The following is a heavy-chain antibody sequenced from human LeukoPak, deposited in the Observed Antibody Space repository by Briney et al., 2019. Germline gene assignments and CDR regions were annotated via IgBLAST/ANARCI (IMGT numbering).Heavy chain of an antibody. CDR3: GGRTWIMPPNWFDP. CDR1: GGSISSSSYY. V-gene: IGHV4-39*01. J-gene: IGHJ5*02. Sequence: SETLSLTCTVSGGSISSSSYYWGWIRQPPGTGLEWIGSIYYSGSTYYNQSLKSRVTISVDTSKNQFSLKLSSVTAADTVVYYWGGRTWIMPPNWFDPWGQGTLVSVSS. D-gene: IGHD5-12*01. CDR2: IYYSGST.